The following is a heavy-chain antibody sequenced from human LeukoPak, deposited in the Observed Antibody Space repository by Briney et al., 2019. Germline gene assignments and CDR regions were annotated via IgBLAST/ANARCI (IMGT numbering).Heavy chain of an antibody. CDR2: IYYTGST. CDR1: SDSISSSNYY. J-gene: IGHJ5*02. Sequence: PSETLSLTCTVSSDSISSSNYYWAWIRQPPGKGLEWIANIYYTGSTYYNPSLKNRVTISVDTSKNQFSLKVMSVTAADTAVYYCARGLMVRGVIPWFDPWGQGTLVTVSS. CDR3: ARGLMVRGVIPWFDP. V-gene: IGHV4-39*01. D-gene: IGHD3-10*01.